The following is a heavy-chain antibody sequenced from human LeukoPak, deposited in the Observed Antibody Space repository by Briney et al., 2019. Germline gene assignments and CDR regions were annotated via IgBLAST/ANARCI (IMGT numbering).Heavy chain of an antibody. J-gene: IGHJ4*02. D-gene: IGHD6-13*01. CDR2: INHSGST. V-gene: IGHV4-34*01. Sequence: PSETLSLTCAVYGGSFSGYYWSWIRQPPGNGLEWIGEINHSGSTNYNPSLKSRVTISVDTSKNQFSLKLSSVTAADTAVYYCARGGSSWYPLYYFDYWGQGTLVTVSS. CDR1: GGSFSGYY. CDR3: ARGGSSWYPLYYFDY.